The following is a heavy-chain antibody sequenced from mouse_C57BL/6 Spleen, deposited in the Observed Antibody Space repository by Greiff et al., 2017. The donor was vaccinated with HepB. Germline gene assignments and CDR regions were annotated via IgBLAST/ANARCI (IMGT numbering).Heavy chain of an antibody. D-gene: IGHD2-5*01. V-gene: IGHV1-50*01. CDR3: AASNYPVAY. Sequence: VKLQQPGAELVKPGASVKLSCKASGYTFTSYWMQWVKQRPGQGLEWIGEIDPSDSYTNYNQKFKGKATLTVDTSSSTAYMQLSSLTSEDSAVYYCAASNYPVAYWGQGTLVTVSA. J-gene: IGHJ3*01. CDR2: IDPSDSYT. CDR1: GYTFTSYW.